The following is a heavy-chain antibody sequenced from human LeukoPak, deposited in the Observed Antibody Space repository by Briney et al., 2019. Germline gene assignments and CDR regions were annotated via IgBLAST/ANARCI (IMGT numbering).Heavy chain of an antibody. D-gene: IGHD1-26*01. J-gene: IGHJ4*02. CDR1: GGSISSYY. Sequence: SETLSLTCIVSGGSISSYYWSWIRQPPGKGLEWIGYIYYSGSTNYNPSLKSRVTISVDTSKNQFSLKLSSVTAADTAVYYCARSVGATLIDYWGQGTLVTVSS. V-gene: IGHV4-59*08. CDR3: ARSVGATLIDY. CDR2: IYYSGST.